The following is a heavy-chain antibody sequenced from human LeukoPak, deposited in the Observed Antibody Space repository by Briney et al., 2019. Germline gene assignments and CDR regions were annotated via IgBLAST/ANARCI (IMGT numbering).Heavy chain of an antibody. Sequence: SETLSLTCTVSGGSISSYYWSWIRQPPGKGLEWIGYIYYSGSTNYNPSLKSRVTISVDTSKNQFSLKLSSVTAADTAVYYCARGRYSENNWFDPWGQGTLVTVSS. CDR3: ARGRYSENNWFDP. D-gene: IGHD6-13*01. CDR2: IYYSGST. V-gene: IGHV4-59*01. CDR1: GGSISSYY. J-gene: IGHJ5*02.